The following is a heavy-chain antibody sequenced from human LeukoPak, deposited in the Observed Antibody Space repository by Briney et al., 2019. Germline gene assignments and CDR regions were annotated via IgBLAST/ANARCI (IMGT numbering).Heavy chain of an antibody. V-gene: IGHV4-39*07. CDR3: ARDGVDNYYGSGSFYY. CDR1: GGSISSSSYY. CDR2: IYYSGST. Sequence: PSEILSLTCTVSGGSISSSSYYWGWIRQPPGKGLEWIGSIYYSGSTYYNPSLKSRVTISVDTSKNQFSLKLSSVTAADTAVYYCARDGVDNYYGSGSFYYWGQGTLVTVSS. D-gene: IGHD3-10*01. J-gene: IGHJ4*02.